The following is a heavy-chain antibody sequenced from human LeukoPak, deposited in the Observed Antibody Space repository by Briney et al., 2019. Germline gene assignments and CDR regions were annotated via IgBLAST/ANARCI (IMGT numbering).Heavy chain of an antibody. CDR2: ISYDGSNE. CDR1: GFTVSSNY. V-gene: IGHV3-30-3*01. J-gene: IGHJ5*02. CDR3: ARDYCSTINCHYGGHWWLEP. D-gene: IGHD2-21*02. Sequence: GGSLRLSCAASGFTVSSNYMSWVRQAPGKGLEWVAVISYDGSNEYYTDSVKGRFTISRDNSKNTLYLQMNSLRAEDTAVYYCARDYCSTINCHYGGHWWLEPWGQGTLVTVSS.